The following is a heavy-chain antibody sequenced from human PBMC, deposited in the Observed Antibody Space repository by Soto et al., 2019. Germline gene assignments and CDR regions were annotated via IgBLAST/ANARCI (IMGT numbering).Heavy chain of an antibody. J-gene: IGHJ6*02. CDR2: MNTNNGYT. CDR3: AREWSAAGNYYGMDV. D-gene: IGHD6-13*01. CDR1: GYTFTSYD. V-gene: IGHV1-8*01. Sequence: QEQLVQSGAEVKKPGASLKVSCKASGYTFTSYDINRVRQASGQGLEWVGWMNTNNGYTAYAPKFQGRVTVTRNTSIRTVYMELSSLRSEDTAVYYCAREWSAAGNYYGMDVWGQGTTVTVSS.